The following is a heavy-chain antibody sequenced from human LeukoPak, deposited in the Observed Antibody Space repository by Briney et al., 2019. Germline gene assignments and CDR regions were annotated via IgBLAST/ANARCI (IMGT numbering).Heavy chain of an antibody. CDR3: AKDKSSSWYIYYAFDI. CDR2: ISGSGGST. V-gene: IGHV3-23*01. CDR1: GFTFSSYA. J-gene: IGHJ3*02. D-gene: IGHD6-13*01. Sequence: GGSLRLSCAASGFTFSSYAMSWVRQAPGKGLGWVSAISGSGGSTYYADSVKGRFTISRDNSKNTLYLQMNSLRAEDTAVYYCAKDKSSSWYIYYAFDIWGQGTMVTVSS.